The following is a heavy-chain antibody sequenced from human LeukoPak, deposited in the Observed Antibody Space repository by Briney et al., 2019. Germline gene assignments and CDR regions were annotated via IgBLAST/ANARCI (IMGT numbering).Heavy chain of an antibody. CDR2: IYYSGST. Sequence: PSETLSLTCTVSGGSISSYYWSWIRQPPGKGLEWIGYIYYSGSTNYNPSLKSRVTISVDTSKNQFSLKLSSVTAADTAVYYCASSPGGWESYYFDYWGQGTLVTVSS. CDR1: GGSISSYY. D-gene: IGHD1-26*01. J-gene: IGHJ4*02. CDR3: ASSPGGWESYYFDY. V-gene: IGHV4-59*01.